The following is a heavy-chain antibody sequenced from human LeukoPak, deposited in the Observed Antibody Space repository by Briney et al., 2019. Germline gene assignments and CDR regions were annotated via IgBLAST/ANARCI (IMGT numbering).Heavy chain of an antibody. V-gene: IGHV3-30*04. J-gene: IGHJ4*02. CDR2: ISYDGNNK. D-gene: IGHD3-9*01. CDR1: GFTFSRYV. CDR3: ATESMLDWSGFDY. Sequence: PGRSLRLSCVASGFTFSRYVMHWVRQAPGKGLEWVAFISYDGNNKYYADSVKGRFTISRDNSQNTLYLQMNSLRTEDTAVYYCATESMLDWSGFDYWGQGTLVTVSS.